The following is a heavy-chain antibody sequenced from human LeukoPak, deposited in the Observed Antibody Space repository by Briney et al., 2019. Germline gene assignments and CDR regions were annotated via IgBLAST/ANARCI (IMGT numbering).Heavy chain of an antibody. J-gene: IGHJ4*02. CDR2: ISSSSSTI. CDR1: GFTFSSYS. Sequence: EGSLRLSCAASGFTFSSYSMNWVRQAPGKGLEWVSYISSSSSTIYYADSVKGRFTISRDNAKNSLYLQMNSLRAEDTAVYYCARDSGSYVAYWGQGTLVTVSS. V-gene: IGHV3-48*01. D-gene: IGHD1-26*01. CDR3: ARDSGSYVAY.